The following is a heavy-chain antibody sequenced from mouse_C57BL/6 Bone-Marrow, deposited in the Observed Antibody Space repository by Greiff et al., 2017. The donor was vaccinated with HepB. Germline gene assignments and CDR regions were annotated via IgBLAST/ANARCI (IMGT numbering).Heavy chain of an antibody. CDR1: EYEFPSHD. J-gene: IGHJ1*03. D-gene: IGHD1-1*01. CDR3: ARRGVTVVALDWYFDV. V-gene: IGHV5-2*03. CDR2: LNSDGGST. Sequence: EVKVVESGGGLVQPGESLKLSCESNEYEFPSHDMSWVRKTPEKRLELVAALNSDGGSTYYPDTMERRFIISRDNTKKTLDLQMSSLRSEDTALYYGARRGVTVVALDWYFDVWGTGTTVTVSS.